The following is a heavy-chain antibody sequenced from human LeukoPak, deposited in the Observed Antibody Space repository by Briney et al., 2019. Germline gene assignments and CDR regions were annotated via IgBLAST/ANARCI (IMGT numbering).Heavy chain of an antibody. Sequence: ASVKVSCKASGYTFTNYDMNWVRQATGQGLEWMGWMHPSNGDTGYAQKFQGRVTMTRNTSTTTAYMELSSLRSDDTAVYYCARRVRGVVIFSRAQGSFDLWGQGTLVTVSS. D-gene: IGHD3-10*01. V-gene: IGHV1-8*01. CDR3: ARRVRGVVIFSRAQGSFDL. J-gene: IGHJ3*01. CDR2: MHPSNGDT. CDR1: GYTFTNYD.